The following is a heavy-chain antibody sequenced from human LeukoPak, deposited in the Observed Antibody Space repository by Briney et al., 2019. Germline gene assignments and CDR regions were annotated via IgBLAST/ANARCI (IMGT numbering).Heavy chain of an antibody. J-gene: IGHJ4*02. CDR3: MKDLDGNDGY. CDR1: GLSVRGSY. V-gene: IGHV3-64D*06. CDR2: ISRNGDRT. Sequence: GGSLRLSCVASGLSVRGSYMSWVRQAPGKGLEYVAAISRNGDRTNYADSVKGRFTISRDNSKNTLYLQMSSLRVEDTALYYCMKDLDGNDGYWGQGTLVTVSS. D-gene: IGHD1-1*01.